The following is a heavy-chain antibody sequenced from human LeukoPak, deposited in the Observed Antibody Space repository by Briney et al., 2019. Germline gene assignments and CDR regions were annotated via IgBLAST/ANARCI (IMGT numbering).Heavy chain of an antibody. CDR3: ASNDFWSGYFVSDY. J-gene: IGHJ4*02. V-gene: IGHV3-7*01. CDR2: IKQDGSEK. D-gene: IGHD3-3*01. Sequence: PGGSLRLSCAASGFTFSSYWMSWVRQAPGKGLGWVANIKQDGSEKYYVDSVKGRFTISRDNAKNSLYLQMNSLRAEDTAVYYCASNDFWSGYFVSDYWGQGTLVTVSS. CDR1: GFTFSSYW.